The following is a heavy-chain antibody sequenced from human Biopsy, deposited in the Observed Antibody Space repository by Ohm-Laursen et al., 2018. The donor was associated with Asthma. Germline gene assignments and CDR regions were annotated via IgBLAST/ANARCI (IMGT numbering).Heavy chain of an antibody. Sequence: SLRLSCAASGFTVSRDYMFWVRQAPGKGLEWVSVIYSSGTSHTADSVRGQFTISRDYSKNTLYLQMHSLRAEDTAVYYCARGDSSGWSQYYFDYWGQGTPVTVSS. J-gene: IGHJ4*02. D-gene: IGHD6-19*01. CDR3: ARGDSSGWSQYYFDY. CDR2: IYSSGTS. CDR1: GFTVSRDY. V-gene: IGHV3-53*01.